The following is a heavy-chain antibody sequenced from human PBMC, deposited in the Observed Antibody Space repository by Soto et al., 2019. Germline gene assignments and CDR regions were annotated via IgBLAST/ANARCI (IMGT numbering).Heavy chain of an antibody. Sequence: SLPMRLPRSVACGSIVGSGDHRVFIRKPPWKRLEWIGSIYYSGSTYYNPSLKSRVTISVDTSKNQLSLKLSSVTAADTAVYYCSSREVAHDFDSHGMDVCCQGPTVT. V-gene: IGHV4-39*01. D-gene: IGHD3-10*01. J-gene: IGHJ6*02. CDR1: CGSIVGSGDH. CDR2: IYYSGST. CDR3: SSREVAHDFDSHGMDV.